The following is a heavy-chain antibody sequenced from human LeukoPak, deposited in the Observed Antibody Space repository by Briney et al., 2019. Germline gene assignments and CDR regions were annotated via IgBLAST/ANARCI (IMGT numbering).Heavy chain of an antibody. D-gene: IGHD5-18*01. CDR3: ATYRQVQVPFEC. J-gene: IGHJ4*02. CDR1: GFTFTTYS. V-gene: IGHV3-21*04. Sequence: GGSRRLSCEASGFTFTTYSMTWVRQAPGKGLEWVSIISSGSSAIFSADALKGRFTISRDDAKNLLYLDMNSLRAEDTAIYYCATYRQVQVPFECWGQGTLVTVSS. CDR2: ISSGSSAI.